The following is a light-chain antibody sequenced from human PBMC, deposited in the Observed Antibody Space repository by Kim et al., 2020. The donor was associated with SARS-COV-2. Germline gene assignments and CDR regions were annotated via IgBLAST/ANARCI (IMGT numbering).Light chain of an antibody. CDR2: QDS. Sequence: VSPGQTASITCSGDKLGDKYACWYQQKPGQSPVLVIYQDSKRPSGIPERFSGSNSGNTATLTIIGTQAMDEADYYCQAWDSSTYVFGTGTKVTVL. CDR1: KLGDKY. CDR3: QAWDSSTYV. V-gene: IGLV3-1*01. J-gene: IGLJ1*01.